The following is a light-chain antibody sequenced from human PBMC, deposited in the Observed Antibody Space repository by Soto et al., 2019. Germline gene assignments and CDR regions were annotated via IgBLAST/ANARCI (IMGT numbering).Light chain of an antibody. V-gene: IGLV2-23*01. J-gene: IGLJ3*02. Sequence: QSALTQPASVSGSPGQSITISCTGTSSDVGSYNLVSWYQQHPGKAPKLMIYEGSRRPSGVSNRLACSKSGNTASLTISGLQAEDEDDYYCCSYAGSSTLVVGGGTKLTVL. CDR2: EGS. CDR3: CSYAGSSTLV. CDR1: SSDVGSYNL.